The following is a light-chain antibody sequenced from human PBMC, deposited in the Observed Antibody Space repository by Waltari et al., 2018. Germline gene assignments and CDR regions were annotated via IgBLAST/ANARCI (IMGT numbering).Light chain of an antibody. CDR3: QQYDKWRDYT. J-gene: IGKJ2*01. CDR2: SAS. Sequence: EIVMTQSPASLSVSQGERVTLSCRASQLVSTKLAWYQQKPGQAPRLVIYSASIRAADVPARFSGSGSGTEFTLTISSLQSEDFAIYYCQQYDKWRDYTFGQGTKLDFK. CDR1: QLVSTK. V-gene: IGKV3-15*01.